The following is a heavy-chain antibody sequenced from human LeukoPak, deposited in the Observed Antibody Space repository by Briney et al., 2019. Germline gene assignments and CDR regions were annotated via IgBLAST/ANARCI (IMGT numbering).Heavy chain of an antibody. V-gene: IGHV4-4*07. J-gene: IGHJ3*02. CDR3: ARDLGATTVTKSGNAFDI. D-gene: IGHD4-17*01. CDR2: TYTSGST. Sequence: PSETLSLTCSVSGGSISSYYWRWLRQPAGKGREWIGRTYTSGSTNYNHSLKSRVTKSVDTSKIHFSLKLSTVTAADTAVYYCARDLGATTVTKSGNAFDIWGQGTMVTVSS. CDR1: GGSISSYY.